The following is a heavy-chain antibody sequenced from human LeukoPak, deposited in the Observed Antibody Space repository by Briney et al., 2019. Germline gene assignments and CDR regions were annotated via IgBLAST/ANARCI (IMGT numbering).Heavy chain of an antibody. CDR3: ARDGYSNYWYLNL. CDR1: GGSISSSSYY. D-gene: IGHD6-13*01. Sequence: SETLSLTCTVSGGSISSSSYYWGWIPQPPGKGLEWIGRLYYSESTYYNPSLTSRVTISVDTSKNQFSLKLSSVTAADTAVYYCARDGYSNYWYLNLWGQGTLVTVSS. CDR2: LYYSEST. V-gene: IGHV4-39*07. J-gene: IGHJ4*02.